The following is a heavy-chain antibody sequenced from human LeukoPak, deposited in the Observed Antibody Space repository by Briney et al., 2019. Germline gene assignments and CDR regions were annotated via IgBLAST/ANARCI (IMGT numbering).Heavy chain of an antibody. J-gene: IGHJ6*03. Sequence: SETLSLTCAVYGGSFSGYYWSWIRQPPGKGLEWIGEINHSGSTNYNPSLKSRVTISVDTSKNQFSLKLSSVTAADTAVYYCARHGYYYYYYMDVWGKGTTVTISS. CDR1: GGSFSGYY. CDR2: INHSGST. V-gene: IGHV4-34*01. CDR3: ARHGYYYYYYMDV.